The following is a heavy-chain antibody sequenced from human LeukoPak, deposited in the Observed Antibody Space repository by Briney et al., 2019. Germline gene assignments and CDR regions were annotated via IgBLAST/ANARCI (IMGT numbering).Heavy chain of an antibody. V-gene: IGHV3-11*04. Sequence: GGSLRLSCAASGFTFSDSYMTWVRQAPGKGVEWVACISGSGHDINYSESAKGRFTISRVNAKNSLYLQMSSLRVEDTAVYYCARDGGVRGAHAFDIWGQGTMVTVSS. CDR3: ARDGGVRGAHAFDI. J-gene: IGHJ3*02. D-gene: IGHD3-10*01. CDR1: GFTFSDSY. CDR2: ISGSGHDI.